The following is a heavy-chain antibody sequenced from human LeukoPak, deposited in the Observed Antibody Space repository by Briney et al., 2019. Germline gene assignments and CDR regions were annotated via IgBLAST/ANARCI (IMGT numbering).Heavy chain of an antibody. D-gene: IGHD1-26*01. J-gene: IGHJ4*02. Sequence: GGSLRLSCAASGFTFIGYNMNWVRQAPGKGLEWVSSTSSNSRNIYYVDSVKGRFTISRDNAENALYLQMDSLRAEDTAVYYCAREESGSYFSWSVGYFDYWGQGTLVTVSS. CDR1: GFTFIGYN. CDR2: TSSNSRNI. CDR3: AREESGSYFSWSVGYFDY. V-gene: IGHV3-21*01.